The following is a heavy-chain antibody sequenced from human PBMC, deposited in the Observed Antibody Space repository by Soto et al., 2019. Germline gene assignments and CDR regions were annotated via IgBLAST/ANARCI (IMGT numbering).Heavy chain of an antibody. CDR2: ISYDGSNK. CDR1: GFTFSGYG. D-gene: IGHD6-19*01. Sequence: GGSLRLSCAASGFTFSGYGMHWVRQAPGKGLEWVAVISYDGSNKYYADSVKGRFTISRDNSKNTLYLQMNSLRAEDTAVYYCAKDMAAVAEKYYFDYWGQGTLVTVSS. J-gene: IGHJ4*02. V-gene: IGHV3-30*18. CDR3: AKDMAAVAEKYYFDY.